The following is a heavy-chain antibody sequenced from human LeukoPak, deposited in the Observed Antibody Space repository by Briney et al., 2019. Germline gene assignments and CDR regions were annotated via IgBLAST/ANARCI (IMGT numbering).Heavy chain of an antibody. V-gene: IGHV3-23*01. J-gene: IGHJ3*02. CDR2: ISGSGGST. CDR1: GFTFSSYA. Sequence: GGSLRLSCAASGFTFSSYAMSWVRQAPGKGLEWVSAISGSGGSTYYADSVKGRFTISRDNSKNTLYLQMNSLRAEDTAVYYCAKGNLGDFWSGYMSWGEREARAFDIWGQGTMVTVS. CDR3: AKGNLGDFWSGYMSWGEREARAFDI. D-gene: IGHD3-3*01.